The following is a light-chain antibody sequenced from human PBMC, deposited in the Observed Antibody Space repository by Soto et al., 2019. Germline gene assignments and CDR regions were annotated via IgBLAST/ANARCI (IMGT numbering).Light chain of an antibody. Sequence: DIQMTQSPSTLSASVGDRVTITCRASQGISVWLAWYQQKAGKAPNLLISKASWLESGVPSRFSGSGSETEFTLTISGLQPGDSATYYCQQYNSYSPTFGQGTKVEVK. J-gene: IGKJ1*01. CDR1: QGISVW. CDR3: QQYNSYSPT. V-gene: IGKV1-5*03. CDR2: KAS.